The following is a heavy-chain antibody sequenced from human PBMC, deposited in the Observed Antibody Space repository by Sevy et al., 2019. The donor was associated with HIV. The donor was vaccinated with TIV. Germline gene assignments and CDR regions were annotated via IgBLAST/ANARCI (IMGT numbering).Heavy chain of an antibody. CDR3: ARDAGYSTDWYPSDY. Sequence: PGGSLRLSCAASEFMFSTYAMHWVRQAPGKGLEWVAVISYDGSRHYYGESVKGRFTISRDNSKNTLFLQMNSLRLEDTAFYYCARDAGYSTDWYPSDYWGQGTLVTVSS. CDR2: ISYDGSRH. D-gene: IGHD6-19*01. CDR1: EFMFSTYA. J-gene: IGHJ4*02. V-gene: IGHV3-30-3*01.